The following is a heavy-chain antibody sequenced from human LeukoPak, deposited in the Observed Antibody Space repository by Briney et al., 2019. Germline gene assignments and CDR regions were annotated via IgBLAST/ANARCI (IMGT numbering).Heavy chain of an antibody. CDR1: GGSISSSSYY. CDR2: IYYSGST. CDR3: ARDFGHYHGSGSYTPTFDY. V-gene: IGHV4-39*07. J-gene: IGHJ4*02. D-gene: IGHD3-10*01. Sequence: ASETLSLTCTVSGGSISSSSYYWGWIRQPPGKGLEWIGSIYYSGSTYYNPSLKSRVTISVDTSKNQFSLKLSSVTAADTAVYYCARDFGHYHGSGSYTPTFDYWGQGTLVTVSS.